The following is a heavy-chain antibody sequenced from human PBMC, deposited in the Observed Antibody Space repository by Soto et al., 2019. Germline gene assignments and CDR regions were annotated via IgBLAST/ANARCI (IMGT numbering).Heavy chain of an antibody. CDR2: IYYSGST. D-gene: IGHD2-15*01. CDR1: GGSISSSSYY. Sequence: QLQLQESGPGLVKPSETLSLTCTVSGGSISSSSYYWGWIRQPPGKGLEWIGSIYYSGSTYYNPSLKSRVPISVDTSKNQFSLKLSSVTAADTAVYYCAGIDCSGGSCYSIFDYWGQGTLVTVSS. J-gene: IGHJ4*02. V-gene: IGHV4-39*01. CDR3: AGIDCSGGSCYSIFDY.